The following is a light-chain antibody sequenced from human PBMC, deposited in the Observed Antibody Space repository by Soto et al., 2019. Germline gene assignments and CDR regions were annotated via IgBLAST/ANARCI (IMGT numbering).Light chain of an antibody. J-gene: IGKJ3*01. V-gene: IGKV3-11*01. Sequence: EIVLTQSPATLSLSPXERATLSCRASQSVSSYLAWYQQKPGQAPRLLIYDASNRATGIPARFSGSGSGTDFTLTISSLEPEDFAVYYCQQYNNWPLTFGPGTKVDIK. CDR1: QSVSSY. CDR3: QQYNNWPLT. CDR2: DAS.